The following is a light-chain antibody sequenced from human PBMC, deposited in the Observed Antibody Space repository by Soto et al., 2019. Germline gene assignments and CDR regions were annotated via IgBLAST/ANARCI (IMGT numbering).Light chain of an antibody. V-gene: IGKV3-20*01. CDR2: DTS. Sequence: EIVLTQSPGTLSLSPGERATLSCRASQSVTSNYLAWYQQKPGQAPGLLIYDTSTRASGVPDRFSGSGSGTEFTLTISRLEPEDFAVYYCQQYGNSPPITFGGGTKVDIK. J-gene: IGKJ4*01. CDR1: QSVTSNY. CDR3: QQYGNSPPIT.